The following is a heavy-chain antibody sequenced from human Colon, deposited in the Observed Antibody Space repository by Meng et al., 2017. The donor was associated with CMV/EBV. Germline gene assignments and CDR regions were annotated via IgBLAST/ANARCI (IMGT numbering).Heavy chain of an antibody. CDR3: ARDGVMVAYGGNSNSFDI. D-gene: IGHD4-23*01. CDR1: GGSPSSYY. J-gene: IGHJ3*02. CDR2: IYYSGGT. V-gene: IGHV4-59*01. Sequence: SETLSLTCTVSGGSPSSYYWNWIRQSPGKGLEWIGYIYYSGGTNYNPSLKSRVTISVDSSKNQFSLRLSSVTPADTAVYYCARDGVMVAYGGNSNSFDIWGQGTLVTVSS.